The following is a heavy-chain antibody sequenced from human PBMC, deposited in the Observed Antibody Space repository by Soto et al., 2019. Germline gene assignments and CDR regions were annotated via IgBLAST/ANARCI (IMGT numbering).Heavy chain of an antibody. CDR1: GFTFNTYA. V-gene: IGHV3-23*01. Sequence: VQLLESGGGLVQPGGSLRLSCAASGFTFNTYAMTWVRQAPGKGLEWVSSISASGGSTNYAGSVKGRFTISRDNYKNTVYLQMNSLKPEDTAVSYWATPIGKEHCRGGSCYAGGDYWGQGALVTVSS. J-gene: IGHJ4*02. CDR2: ISASGGST. CDR3: ATPIGKEHCRGGSCYAGGDY. D-gene: IGHD2-15*01.